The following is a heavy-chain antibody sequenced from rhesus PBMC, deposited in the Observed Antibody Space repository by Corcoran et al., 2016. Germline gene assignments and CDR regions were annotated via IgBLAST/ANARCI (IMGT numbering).Heavy chain of an antibody. CDR3: ARSSGYNENDY. J-gene: IGHJ4*01. CDR2: IKGNRGST. Sequence: QVQLQESGPGLVKPSETLSLTCAVSGGSFSRYWWSWIRQPPGKGLEWIGEIKGNRGSTNNNPSLTSRVTISKDASKNQFSLKLSSVTAADTAVYYCARSSGYNENDYWGQGVLVTVSS. V-gene: IGHV4-80*01. D-gene: IGHD5-24*01. CDR1: GGSFSRYW.